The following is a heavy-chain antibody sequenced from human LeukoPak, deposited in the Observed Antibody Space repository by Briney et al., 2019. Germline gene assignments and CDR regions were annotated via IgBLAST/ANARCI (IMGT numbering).Heavy chain of an antibody. CDR1: GGSISSSSYY. CDR2: IYYSGST. V-gene: IGHV4-39*07. Sequence: SETLSLTCTVSGGSISSSSYYWGWIRQPPGKGLEWIGSIYYSGSTYYNPSLKSRVTISVDTSKNQFSLKLSSVTAADTAVYYCATHPYNWNYRKYFDYWGQGTLVTVSS. D-gene: IGHD1-7*01. J-gene: IGHJ4*02. CDR3: ATHPYNWNYRKYFDY.